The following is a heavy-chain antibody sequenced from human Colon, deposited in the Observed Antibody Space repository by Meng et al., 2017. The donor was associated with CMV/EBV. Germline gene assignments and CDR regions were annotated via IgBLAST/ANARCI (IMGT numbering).Heavy chain of an antibody. J-gene: IGHJ5*02. Sequence: GETLKISCAASGFTFSSYAMHWVRQAPGKGLEWVAGISADGVVTFYTESVKGHFTISRDNSMNTLYLQMTGLRVEDTAFYFCAKGPSGPSPRNNWFGPWGQGTLVTVSS. CDR2: ISADGVVT. CDR3: AKGPSGPSPRNNWFGP. V-gene: IGHV3-23*01. CDR1: GFTFSSYA. D-gene: IGHD1-14*01.